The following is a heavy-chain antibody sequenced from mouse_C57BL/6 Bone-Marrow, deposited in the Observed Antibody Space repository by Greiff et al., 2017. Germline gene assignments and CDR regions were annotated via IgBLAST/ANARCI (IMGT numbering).Heavy chain of an antibody. CDR3: AINYGNYLYFDV. CDR2: IHPSDSDT. CDR1: GYTFTSYW. D-gene: IGHD2-1*01. J-gene: IGHJ1*03. V-gene: IGHV1-74*01. Sequence: VQLQQPGAELVKPGASVKVSCKASGYTFTSYWMHWVKQRPGQGLEWIGRIHPSDSDTNYNQKFKGKATLTVDKSSSTAYMQLSSLTSEDSAVYYCAINYGNYLYFDVWGTGTAVTVSS.